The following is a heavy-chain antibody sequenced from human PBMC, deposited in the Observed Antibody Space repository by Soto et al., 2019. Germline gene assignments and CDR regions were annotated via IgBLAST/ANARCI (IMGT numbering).Heavy chain of an antibody. J-gene: IGHJ6*01. CDR2: VRSRAYVGTT. CDR1: GFTFGDYA. Sequence: EVQVVESGGGLVKPGQSLRLSCTTSGFTFGDYAMSWFRQAPGKGLEWVGVVRSRAYVGTTDYAASVRGSFTISRDDSKRTAYLHMNTLRTEATAVYYCSRYTYISMYTYFGMDVCGHGTTVTLSA. D-gene: IGHD6-19*01. V-gene: IGHV3-49*05. CDR3: SRYTYISMYTYFGMDV.